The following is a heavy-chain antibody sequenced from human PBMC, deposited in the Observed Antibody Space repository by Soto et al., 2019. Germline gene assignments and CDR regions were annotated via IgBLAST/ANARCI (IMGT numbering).Heavy chain of an antibody. CDR2: ISGSGGST. V-gene: IGHV3-23*01. CDR3: AKTSVVLELLLKHAFDI. Sequence: EVQLLESGGGLVQPGGSLRLSCAASGFTFSSYAMSWVRQAPGKGLEWVSAISGSGGSTYYADSVKGRFTIPRDNSKNTLYLQINSLRAEDTAVYYCAKTSVVLELLLKHAFDIWGQGTMVTVSS. CDR1: GFTFSSYA. J-gene: IGHJ3*02. D-gene: IGHD1-7*01.